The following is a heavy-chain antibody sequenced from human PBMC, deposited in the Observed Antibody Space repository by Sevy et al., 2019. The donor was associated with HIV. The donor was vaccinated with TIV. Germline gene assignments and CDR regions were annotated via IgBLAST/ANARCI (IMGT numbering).Heavy chain of an antibody. D-gene: IGHD6-13*01. J-gene: IGHJ6*02. V-gene: IGHV3-33*01. CDR1: GFTFSSYG. CDR3: ARTPPGYSSSWYVDYYYYGMDV. CDR2: IWYDGSNK. Sequence: GGSLRLSCAASGFTFSSYGMHWVRQAPGKGLEWVAVIWYDGSNKYYADSVKGRFTISRDNSKNTLYLQMNSLRAEDTAVYYRARTPPGYSSSWYVDYYYYGMDVWGQGTTVTVSS.